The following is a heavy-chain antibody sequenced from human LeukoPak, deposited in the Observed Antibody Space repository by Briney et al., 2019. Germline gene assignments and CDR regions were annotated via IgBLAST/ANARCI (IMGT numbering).Heavy chain of an antibody. V-gene: IGHV3-23*01. CDR1: GFTFSSYA. D-gene: IGHD3-3*01. CDR3: AKGRRSSDGTYYDFWSGYYNDDYFDY. CDR2: ISGSGGST. Sequence: PGGSLRLSCAASGFTFSSYAMSWVRQAPGKGLEWVSAISGSGGSTYYADSVKGRFTISRDNSKNTLYLQMNSLRAEDTAVYYCAKGRRSSDGTYYDFWSGYYNDDYFDYWGQGTLVTVSS. J-gene: IGHJ4*02.